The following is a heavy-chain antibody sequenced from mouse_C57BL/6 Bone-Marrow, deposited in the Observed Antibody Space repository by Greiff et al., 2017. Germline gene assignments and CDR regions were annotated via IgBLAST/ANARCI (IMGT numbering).Heavy chain of an antibody. CDR3: ARRANCYAMDY. Sequence: VHLVESGPELVKPGASVKLSCKASGYTFTSYDINWVKQRPGQGLEWIGWIYPRDGSTKYNEKFKGKATLTVDTSSSTAYMELHSLTSEDSAVYFCARRANCYAMDYWGQGTSVTVSS. V-gene: IGHV1-85*01. J-gene: IGHJ4*01. CDR2: IYPRDGST. CDR1: GYTFTSYD. D-gene: IGHD4-1*01.